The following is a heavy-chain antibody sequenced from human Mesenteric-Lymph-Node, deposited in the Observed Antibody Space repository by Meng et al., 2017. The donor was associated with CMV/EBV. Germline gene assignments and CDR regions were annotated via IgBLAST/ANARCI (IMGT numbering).Heavy chain of an antibody. V-gene: IGHV4-61*07. D-gene: IGHD3-16*01. CDR2: VYHTGTT. CDR3: ARQIYDTSGEGWFDP. Sequence: GGSVSNVASSWSWIRQPPGKGLEWIGYVYHTGTTKYNPSLKSRVTLSVDTSKNQLSLKMTSVTAADTAVYYCARQIYDTSGEGWFDPWGQGTLVTVSS. CDR1: GGSVSNVASS. J-gene: IGHJ5*02.